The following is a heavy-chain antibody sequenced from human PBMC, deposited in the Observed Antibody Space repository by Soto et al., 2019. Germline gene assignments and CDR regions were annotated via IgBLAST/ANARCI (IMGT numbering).Heavy chain of an antibody. D-gene: IGHD3-16*01. CDR2: IYYSGST. Sequence: PSETLSLTCAVSGGSISSGGYSWSWIRQPPGKGLEWIGYIYYSGSTSYNPSLKSRVTISVDTSKNQFSLKLSSVTAADTAVYYCARVWGYAFDYWGQGTLVTVSS. CDR1: GGSISSGGYS. V-gene: IGHV4-61*08. J-gene: IGHJ4*02. CDR3: ARVWGYAFDY.